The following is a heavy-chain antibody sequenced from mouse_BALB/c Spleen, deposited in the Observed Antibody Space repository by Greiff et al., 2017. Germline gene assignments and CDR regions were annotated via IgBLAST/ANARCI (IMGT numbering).Heavy chain of an antibody. Sequence: QVQLQQPGAELVKPGASVKLSCKASGYTFTSYWMHWVKQRPGQGLEWIGEINPSNGRTNYNEKFKSKATLTVDKSSSTAYMQLSSLTSEDSAVYYCARGYYGSTRAWFAYGGQGTLVTVSA. D-gene: IGHD1-1*01. CDR1: GYTFTSYW. CDR3: ARGYYGSTRAWFAY. J-gene: IGHJ3*01. CDR2: INPSNGRT. V-gene: IGHV1S81*02.